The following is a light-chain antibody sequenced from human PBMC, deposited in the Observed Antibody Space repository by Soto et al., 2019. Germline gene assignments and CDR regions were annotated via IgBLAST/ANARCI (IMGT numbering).Light chain of an antibody. J-gene: IGKJ1*01. V-gene: IGKV3-11*01. CDR1: QSVGNY. Sequence: EIVLTQSPATLSLSPGERATLSCRASQSVGNYLAWYQHKPGQAPRLLIYDASNRATGIPARFSGRGSGTDFTLTISSREPEDLAVYYCQQRSNWPGTFGQGTKVEIK. CDR3: QQRSNWPGT. CDR2: DAS.